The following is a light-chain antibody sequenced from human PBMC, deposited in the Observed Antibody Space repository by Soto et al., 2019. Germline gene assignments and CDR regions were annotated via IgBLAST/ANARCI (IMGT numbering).Light chain of an antibody. V-gene: IGLV2-11*01. J-gene: IGLJ2*01. CDR2: DVT. CDR3: SSYAGSYTVV. CDR1: SSDVGGYNY. Sequence: QSALTQPRAVSGSPGQSVTISCTGTSSDVGGYNYVSWYQHHPGKAPKLMIYDVTKRPSGVPDRFSGSKSGNTASLTISGLQAEDEADYYCSSYAGSYTVVFGGGTKLTVL.